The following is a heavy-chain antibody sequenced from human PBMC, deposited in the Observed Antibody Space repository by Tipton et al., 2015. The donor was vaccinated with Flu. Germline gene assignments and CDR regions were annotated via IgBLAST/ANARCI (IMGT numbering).Heavy chain of an antibody. CDR1: GFIFSSYE. D-gene: IGHD7-27*01. CDR3: ATLTGDDY. V-gene: IGHV3-48*03. CDR2: TSSTGTTV. Sequence: GSLRLSCGASGFIFSSYEINWVRLAPGKGLEWLSYTSSTGTTVSYADSVKGRFTISRDNARNALYLQMNSLRAEDTAVYYCATLTGDDYRGQGTQVTVSS. J-gene: IGHJ4*02.